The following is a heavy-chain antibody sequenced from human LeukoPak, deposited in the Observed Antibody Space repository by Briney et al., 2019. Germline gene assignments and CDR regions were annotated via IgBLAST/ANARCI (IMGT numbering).Heavy chain of an antibody. D-gene: IGHD2-15*01. CDR2: IYYSGST. Sequence: SETLSLTCTVSGGSISSGDYYWSWIRQPPGKGLEWIGYIYYSGSTYYNPSLKSRVTISVDTSKNQVSLRLSSVTAADTAVYYCASHYCSGGTCYGRRGVRYYYGVDVWGQGTTVTVS. V-gene: IGHV4-30-4*02. CDR1: GGSISSGDYY. CDR3: ASHYCSGGTCYGRRGVRYYYGVDV. J-gene: IGHJ6*02.